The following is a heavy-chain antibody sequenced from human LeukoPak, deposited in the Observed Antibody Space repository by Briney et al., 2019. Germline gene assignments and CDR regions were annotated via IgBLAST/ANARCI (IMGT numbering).Heavy chain of an antibody. D-gene: IGHD6-19*01. V-gene: IGHV4-59*08. J-gene: IGHJ4*02. CDR3: ARQDGSSSGWYEEVFFDY. CDR1: GGSISSYY. CDR2: IYYSGST. Sequence: PSETLSLTCTVSGGSISSYYWSWIRQPPGKGLEWIGYIYYSGSTNYNPSLKSRVTISVDTSKNQFSLKLSSVTATDTAVYYCARQDGSSSGWYEEVFFDYWGQGTLATVSS.